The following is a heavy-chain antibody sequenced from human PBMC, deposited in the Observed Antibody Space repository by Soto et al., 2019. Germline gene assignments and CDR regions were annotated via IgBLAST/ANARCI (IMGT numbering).Heavy chain of an antibody. CDR3: TRGGDAYKNGH. V-gene: IGHV4-61*01. CDR1: GGSVNIGTYY. J-gene: IGHJ4*02. Sequence: QVQLQESGPGLVKPSETLSLTCTVPGGSVNIGTYYWSWLRQPPGKGLEWIGFIHYSGSTNYNPSLTSRVTMSVDTSKTQFSLKLTSVNAADTAVYYCTRGGDAYKNGHWGQGTLVTVSS. CDR2: IHYSGST. D-gene: IGHD2-21*01.